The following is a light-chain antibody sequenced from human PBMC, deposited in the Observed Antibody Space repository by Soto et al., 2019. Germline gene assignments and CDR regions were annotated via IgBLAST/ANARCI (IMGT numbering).Light chain of an antibody. V-gene: IGLV2-8*01. Sequence: QSALTQPPSASGSPGQSVTISCTGTSSDVGGYNYVSWYQQHPGKAPKLMIYDVIKRPSGVTDRFSGSKSGTTASLTVSGLPEEDEADYYCSSYAGSNNWVFGGGTKLTVL. CDR3: SSYAGSNNWV. CDR1: SSDVGGYNY. J-gene: IGLJ3*02. CDR2: DVI.